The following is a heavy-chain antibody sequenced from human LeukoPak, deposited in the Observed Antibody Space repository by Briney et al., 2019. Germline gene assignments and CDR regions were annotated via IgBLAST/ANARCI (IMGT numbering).Heavy chain of an antibody. D-gene: IGHD5-18*01. CDR2: INPNSGGT. CDR1: GYTFTGHY. V-gene: IGHV1-2*02. Sequence: ASVKVSCKASGYTFTGHYMHWVRQAPGQGLEWMGWINPNSGGTNYAQKFQGRVTMTRDTSISTAYMELSRLRSDDTAVYYCATPARTDTAMVTSFYYYGMDVWGQGTTVTVSS. CDR3: ATPARTDTAMVTSFYYYGMDV. J-gene: IGHJ6*02.